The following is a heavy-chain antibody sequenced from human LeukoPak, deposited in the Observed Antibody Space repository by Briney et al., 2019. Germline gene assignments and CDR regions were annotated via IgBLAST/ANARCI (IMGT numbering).Heavy chain of an antibody. D-gene: IGHD3-3*01. J-gene: IGHJ4*02. CDR1: GYTFTDYY. CDR2: INPKSGGT. V-gene: IGHV1-2*02. CDR3: ARVAVSFWSGLDY. Sequence: ASVKVSCKASGYTFTDYYLRWVRQAPGQGLEWMGWINPKSGGTNPAQKFQGRVTMTRDTSISTAYMELSRLTSDDTAVYYCARVAVSFWSGLDYWGQGTLVTVSS.